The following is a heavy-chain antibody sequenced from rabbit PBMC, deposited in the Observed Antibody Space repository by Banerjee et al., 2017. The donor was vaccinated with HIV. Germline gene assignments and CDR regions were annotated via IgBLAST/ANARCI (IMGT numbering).Heavy chain of an antibody. CDR3: ASDIVGDGTFGL. D-gene: IGHD2-1*01. V-gene: IGHV1S45*01. Sequence: EQLEESGGGLVKPEGSLTLTCTASGFSLDDNYVMRWVRQAPGKGLEWIASTYTVVGATYYATWAKGRFTISKASSTTVTLQMTNLTGADTANYFCASDIVGDGTFGLWGQGTLVTVS. CDR1: GFSLDDNYV. CDR2: TYTVVGAT. J-gene: IGHJ3*01.